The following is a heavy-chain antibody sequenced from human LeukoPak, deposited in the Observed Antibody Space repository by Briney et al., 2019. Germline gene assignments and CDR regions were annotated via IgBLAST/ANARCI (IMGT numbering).Heavy chain of an antibody. CDR3: AIGGDYGDYGLYYFDY. CDR1: GFTFSSYA. J-gene: IGHJ4*02. V-gene: IGHV3-30-3*01. Sequence: PGGSLRLSCAASGFTFSSYAMHWVRQAPGKGLEWVAVISYDGSNKYYADSVKGRFTISRDNSKNTLYLQMNSLRAEDTGVYYCAIGGDYGDYGLYYFDYWGQGTLVTVSS. D-gene: IGHD4-17*01. CDR2: ISYDGSNK.